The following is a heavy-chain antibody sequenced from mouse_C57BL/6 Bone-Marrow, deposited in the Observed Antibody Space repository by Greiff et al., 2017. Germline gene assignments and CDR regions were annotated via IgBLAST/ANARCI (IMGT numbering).Heavy chain of an antibody. D-gene: IGHD2-3*01. CDR1: GFNIKDAY. CDR3: TFYDGYYGY. V-gene: IGHV14-4*01. Sequence: VQLQQSGAELVRPGASVKLSCTASGFNIKDAYMHWVKQRPDQGLEWIGWIDPENGDPEYASKFQGKATITADTSSNTAYLQLSSLTSEDTAVYYCTFYDGYYGYWGQGTTLTVSS. CDR2: IDPENGDP. J-gene: IGHJ2*01.